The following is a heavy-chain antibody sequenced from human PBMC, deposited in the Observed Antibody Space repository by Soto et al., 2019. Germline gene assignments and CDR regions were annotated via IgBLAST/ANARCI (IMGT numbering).Heavy chain of an antibody. CDR1: GDSVSSNRVT. V-gene: IGHV6-1*01. J-gene: IGHJ5*02. CDR3: ARAVDVWFDP. CDR2: TYYRSKWST. Sequence: SQTLSLTCVISGDSVSSNRVTWNWVRQSPSRGLEWLGRTYYRSKWSTDYAASLNSRITINSDTSKNHSSLQLNSVTPEDTAVYFCARAVDVWFDPWGQGTLVTVSS.